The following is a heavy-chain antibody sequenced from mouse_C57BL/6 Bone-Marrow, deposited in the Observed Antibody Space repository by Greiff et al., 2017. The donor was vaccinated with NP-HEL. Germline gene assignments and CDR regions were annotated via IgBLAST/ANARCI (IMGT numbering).Heavy chain of an antibody. D-gene: IGHD1-2*01. CDR2: IRNKANNHAT. Sequence: EVQVEESGGGLVQPGGSMKLSCAASGFTLSDAWMDWVRQSPEKGLEWVADIRNKANNHATYYAVSVKGKFTISRDESKNSVYLQMHSLIAEDTGIDYCARLGTTASRFGGYFDYWGQGTTLTVSS. V-gene: IGHV6-6*01. J-gene: IGHJ2*01. CDR1: GFTLSDAW. CDR3: ARLGTTASRFGGYFDY.